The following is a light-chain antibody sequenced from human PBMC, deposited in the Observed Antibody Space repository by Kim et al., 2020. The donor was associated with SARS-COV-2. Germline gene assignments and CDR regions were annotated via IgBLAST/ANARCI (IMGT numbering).Light chain of an antibody. V-gene: IGLV3-1*01. J-gene: IGLJ7*01. CDR2: QDS. CDR1: KLGDKY. Sequence: SYELTQPPSVSVSPGQTASITCSGDKLGDKYACWYQQKPGQSPVLVIYQDSKRPSGIPERFSGSNSGNTATLTISGTQAMDEADYYCQAWDSSTPV. CDR3: QAWDSSTPV.